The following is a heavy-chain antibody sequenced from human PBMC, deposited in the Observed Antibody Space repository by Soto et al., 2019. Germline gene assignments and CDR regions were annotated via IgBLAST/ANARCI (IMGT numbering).Heavy chain of an antibody. V-gene: IGHV1-69*12. CDR3: ARDGIRELSYDPDNWFDP. Sequence: QVQLVQSGAEVKKPGSSVKVSCKASGGTFSSYAISWVRQAPGQGLEWMGGIIPIFGTANYAQKFQGRVTITADESTSTAYMELSSLRSEDTAVYYCARDGIRELSYDPDNWFDPWGQGTLVTVSS. J-gene: IGHJ5*02. CDR1: GGTFSSYA. D-gene: IGHD3-22*01. CDR2: IIPIFGTA.